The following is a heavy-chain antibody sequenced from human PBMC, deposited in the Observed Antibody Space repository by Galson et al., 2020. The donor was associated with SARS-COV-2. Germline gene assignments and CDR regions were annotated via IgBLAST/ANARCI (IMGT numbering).Heavy chain of an antibody. D-gene: IGHD3-16*01. CDR2: IYYSGST. CDR1: GDSPSNYY. CDR3: ARGAGDSFDL. Sequence: SETLSLTCTVSGDSPSNYYWTWIRQPPGKGLESIGYIYYSGSTTYNSSFKSRVTISIDTSKDQFSLRLTSVTAADTAVYYCARGAGDSFDLWGQGILVTVSS. J-gene: IGHJ4*02. V-gene: IGHV4-59*01.